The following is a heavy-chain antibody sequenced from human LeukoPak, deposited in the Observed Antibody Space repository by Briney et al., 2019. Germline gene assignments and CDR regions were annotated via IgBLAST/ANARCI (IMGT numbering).Heavy chain of an antibody. D-gene: IGHD2-2*01. J-gene: IGHJ4*02. V-gene: IGHV3-30*02. CDR2: IRYDGSDK. Sequence: GGSLRLSCAASGFTFSSYSMNWVRQAPGKGLEWVTFIRYDGSDKYYADSVKGRFTISRDNSKNTLYLQMNSLRAEDTAVYYCAKEPDSHCSSVSCFMNYWGQGTLVTVSS. CDR3: AKEPDSHCSSVSCFMNY. CDR1: GFTFSSYS.